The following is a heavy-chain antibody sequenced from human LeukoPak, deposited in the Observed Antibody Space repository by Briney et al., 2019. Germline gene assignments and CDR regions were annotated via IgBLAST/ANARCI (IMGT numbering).Heavy chain of an antibody. Sequence: GGSLRLSCAASGFTFNSYWMSWVRQAPGKGLEWVANVQQEGSEKYYVDSVKGRFTISRDNAKNSLYLQMNSLRAEDTAVYYCAKAEPLVGTDYWGQGTLVTVSS. J-gene: IGHJ4*02. V-gene: IGHV3-7*01. D-gene: IGHD1-26*01. CDR2: VQQEGSEK. CDR1: GFTFNSYW. CDR3: AKAEPLVGTDY.